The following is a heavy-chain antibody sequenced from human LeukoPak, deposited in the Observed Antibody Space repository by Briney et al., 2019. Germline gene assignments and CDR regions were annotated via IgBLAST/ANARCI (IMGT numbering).Heavy chain of an antibody. CDR2: IYYSGST. Sequence: SETLSLTCTVSGGSISSSSYYWGWIRHPPGKGLEWLGSIYYSGSTYYNPSLKSRVTISVDTSKNQYSLKLSSVTAADTAVYYCAPNWFDPWGQGTLVTVSS. CDR3: APNWFDP. CDR1: GGSISSSSYY. V-gene: IGHV4-39*01. J-gene: IGHJ5*02.